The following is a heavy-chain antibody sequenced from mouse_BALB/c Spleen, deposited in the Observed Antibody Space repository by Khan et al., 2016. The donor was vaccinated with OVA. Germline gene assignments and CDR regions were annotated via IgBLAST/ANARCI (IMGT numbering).Heavy chain of an antibody. CDR3: ARQPCYHYNIMDY. CDR2: IWSDGST. J-gene: IGHJ4*01. CDR1: GFSLTNYC. V-gene: IGHV2-6-1*01. Sequence: QVQLKESGPGLVAPSQSLSITCTISGFSLTNYCVHWFLQPSGKGLVWLVAIWSDGSTTYNLRLKSRLTRSKDNSESQVLLKMNSIQTNDTAMYFCARQPCYHYNIMDYWGQGTSVTVSS.